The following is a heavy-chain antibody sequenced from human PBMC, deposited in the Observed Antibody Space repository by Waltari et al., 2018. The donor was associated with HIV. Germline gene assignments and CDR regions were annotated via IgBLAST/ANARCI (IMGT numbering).Heavy chain of an antibody. Sequence: QVQLVQSGAEVKKPGASVKVSRKAPEYTFTNYDINWVRQATGQGLEWMGWMNPNSGNTGYVQKFQGRVSMTMDTSTSVAYLELSSLTSEDTAVYYCARGHQVVDV. CDR3: ARGHQVVDV. CDR1: EYTFTNYD. D-gene: IGHD2-15*01. J-gene: IGHJ6*01. CDR2: MNPNSGNT. V-gene: IGHV1-8*01.